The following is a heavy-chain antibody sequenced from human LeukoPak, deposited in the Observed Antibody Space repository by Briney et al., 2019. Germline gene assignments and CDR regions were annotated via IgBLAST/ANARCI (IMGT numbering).Heavy chain of an antibody. CDR2: IIPDSGGT. CDR1: RYTLTAYY. J-gene: IGHJ4*02. D-gene: IGHD2-8*02. V-gene: IGHV1-2*02. Sequence: ASLKVSCKASRYTLTAYYIHWVRQAPGHGLEWMGFIIPDSGGTTYQQNFQGRVTMTRDTSISTFYMELSSLRPDDTAVYYCSTEDKYCTGANCGVFWGQGTLVTVSS. CDR3: STEDKYCTGANCGVF.